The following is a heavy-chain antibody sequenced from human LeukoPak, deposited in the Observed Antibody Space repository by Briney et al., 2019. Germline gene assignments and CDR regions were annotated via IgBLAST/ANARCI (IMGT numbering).Heavy chain of an antibody. CDR2: IYPSDSDT. Sequence: GESLKISCEGSGYSFTNYWIAWVRQMPGKGLEWMGIIYPSDSDTRYSPSFQGQATISADKSISTAYLQWSSLKASDTAMYYCARRIQLWSPFDYWGQGTLVTVSS. J-gene: IGHJ4*02. CDR1: GYSFTNYW. V-gene: IGHV5-51*01. D-gene: IGHD5-18*01. CDR3: ARRIQLWSPFDY.